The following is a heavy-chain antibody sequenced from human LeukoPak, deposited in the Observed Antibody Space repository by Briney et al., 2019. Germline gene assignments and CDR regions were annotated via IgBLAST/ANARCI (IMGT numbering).Heavy chain of an antibody. D-gene: IGHD3-9*01. J-gene: IGHJ4*02. CDR2: INHSGST. CDR1: GGSFSGYY. Sequence: SETLSLTCAVYGGSFSGYYWNWIRQPPGKGLEWIGEINHSGSTNYNPSLRGRVTISVDTSKNQFSLKLSSVTAADTAVYYCARGTVLRYFDWFSWGQGTLVTVSS. CDR3: ARGTVLRYFDWFS. V-gene: IGHV4-34*01.